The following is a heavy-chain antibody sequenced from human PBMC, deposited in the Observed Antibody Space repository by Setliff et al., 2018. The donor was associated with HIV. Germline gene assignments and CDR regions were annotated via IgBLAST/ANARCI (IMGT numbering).Heavy chain of an antibody. CDR1: GGLISSSGSY. CDR3: ARHSAGFNGDYIRVGAMDI. Sequence: SETLSLTCTVSGGLISSSGSYWGWIRQPPGKGLEWIGSIYYSGSTYYNPSLKSRVTISVDTSKNQFSLKLSSVTAADTAVYYCARHSAGFNGDYIRVGAMDIWGQGTMVTVSS. D-gene: IGHD4-17*01. CDR2: IYYSGST. V-gene: IGHV4-39*01. J-gene: IGHJ3*02.